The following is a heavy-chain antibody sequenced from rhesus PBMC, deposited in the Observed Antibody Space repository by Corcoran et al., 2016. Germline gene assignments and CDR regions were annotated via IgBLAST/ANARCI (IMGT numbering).Heavy chain of an antibody. CDR1: GFTFSSYD. D-gene: IGHD5-30*01. CDR2: ISYTGKTR. CDR3: TREDTLADY. V-gene: IGHV3-136*01. Sequence: EVQLVESGGGLVQPGGSLRLSCAASGFTFSSYDMSWVRQAPGKGLEWVSYISYTGKTRYYADSVKGRFTISRDNAKNSLSLQMSGLRAEDTAVYYCTREDTLADYWGQGVLVTVSS. J-gene: IGHJ4*01.